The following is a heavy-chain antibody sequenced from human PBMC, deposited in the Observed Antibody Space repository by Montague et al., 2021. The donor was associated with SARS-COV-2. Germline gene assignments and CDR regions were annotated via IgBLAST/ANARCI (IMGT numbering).Heavy chain of an antibody. D-gene: IGHD6-19*01. CDR2: FYYSGST. Sequence: SETLSLTCTVSGGSLSSSSYYWGWIRQPPGKGLEWIGSFYYSGSTYYNPSLKSRVTISVDTSKNQFSLKMSSVTAADTAVYYCARHLPGIVVAEPAAADYWGQGTLVTVSS. CDR3: ARHLPGIVVAEPAAADY. V-gene: IGHV4-39*01. J-gene: IGHJ4*02. CDR1: GGSLSSSSYY.